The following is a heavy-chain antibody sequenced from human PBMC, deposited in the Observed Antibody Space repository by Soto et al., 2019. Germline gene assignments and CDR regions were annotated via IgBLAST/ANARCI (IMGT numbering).Heavy chain of an antibody. Sequence: ASVKVSCKPSGYTFATFGISWVRQAPGQGLEWMGWISVYNGNTKYAQKLQGRVTMTTDTSTSTAYMELRSLRSDDTAVYYCARELIAARPGCFDPWGQGTLVTVSS. CDR2: ISVYNGNT. V-gene: IGHV1-18*01. D-gene: IGHD6-6*01. CDR1: GYTFATFG. CDR3: ARELIAARPGCFDP. J-gene: IGHJ5*02.